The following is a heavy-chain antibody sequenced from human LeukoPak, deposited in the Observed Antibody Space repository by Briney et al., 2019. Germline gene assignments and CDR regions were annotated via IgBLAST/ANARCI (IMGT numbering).Heavy chain of an antibody. CDR3: AKRAARVVGYCTSTSCYGAFDI. D-gene: IGHD2-2*01. CDR2: ISPSGGST. Sequence: GGSLRLSCAASGFTFSNYAVTWVRQSPGKGLEWVSGISPSGGSTYYADSVKGRFIISRDNSKNTVHLQMNSLRVEDTAVYYCAKRAARVVGYCTSTSCYGAFDIWGQGTMVTVSS. CDR1: GFTFSNYA. V-gene: IGHV3-23*01. J-gene: IGHJ3*02.